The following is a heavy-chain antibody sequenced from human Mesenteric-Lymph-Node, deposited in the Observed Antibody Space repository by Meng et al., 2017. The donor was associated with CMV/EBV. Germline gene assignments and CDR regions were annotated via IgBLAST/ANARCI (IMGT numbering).Heavy chain of an antibody. D-gene: IGHD3-3*01. J-gene: IGHJ4*02. V-gene: IGHV3-53*01. CDR3: ARVPSGYYHFDY. CDR2: IYTAYTT. Sequence: GGSLRLSCAVSGFTVNSDSMSWVRQAPGKGLEWVSVIYTAYTTDYADSVKGRFTISRDSSKNTLYLEMNSLTAEDTALYYCARVPSGYYHFDYWGQGTLVTVSS. CDR1: GFTVNSDS.